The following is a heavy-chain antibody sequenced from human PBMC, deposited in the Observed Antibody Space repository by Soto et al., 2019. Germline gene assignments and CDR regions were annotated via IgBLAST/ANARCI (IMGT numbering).Heavy chain of an antibody. CDR2: IKQDGSET. V-gene: IGHV3-7*03. D-gene: IGHD3-10*01. J-gene: IGHJ6*02. CDR1: GFTFSIYW. CDR3: ARDVSGTGGLDV. Sequence: EVQLVESGGGLVQPGGSLRLSCVDSGFTFSIYWMSWVRQAPGKGLEWVANIKQDGSETNYVGSVKGRFTISRDNAKNSVYLQMNSLRGEDTAVYHCARDVSGTGGLDVWGQGTSVTVSS.